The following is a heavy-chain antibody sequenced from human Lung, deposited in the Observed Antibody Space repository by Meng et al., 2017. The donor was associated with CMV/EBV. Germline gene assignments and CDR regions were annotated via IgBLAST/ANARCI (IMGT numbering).Heavy chain of an antibody. CDR1: GFTFSSYA. CDR2: ISYDGSNK. V-gene: IGHV3-30-3*01. CDR3: ARDSGSSSFYYYYGMDV. D-gene: IGHD6-6*01. J-gene: IGHJ6*02. Sequence: KISXAASGFTFSSYAMHWVRQAPGKGLEWVAVISYDGSNKYYADSVKGRFTISRDNSKNTLYLQMNSLRAEDTAVYYCARDSGSSSFYYYYGMDVWXQGTXVTVSS.